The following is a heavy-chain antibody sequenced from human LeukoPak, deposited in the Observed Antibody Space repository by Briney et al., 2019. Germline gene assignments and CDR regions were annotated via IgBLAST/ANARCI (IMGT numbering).Heavy chain of an antibody. CDR1: GFTFSSYA. J-gene: IGHJ4*02. CDR2: ISYDGSNK. CDR3: AREEGSGLDY. V-gene: IGHV3-30-3*01. Sequence: GGSLRLSYAASGFTFSSYAMHWVRQAPGKGLEWVAVISYDGSNKYYADSVKGRFTISRDNSKNTLYLQVNSLRAEDTAVYYCAREEGSGLDYWGQGTLVTVSS.